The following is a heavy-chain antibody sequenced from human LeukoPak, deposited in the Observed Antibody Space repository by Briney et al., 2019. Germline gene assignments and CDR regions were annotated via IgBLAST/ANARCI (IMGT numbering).Heavy chain of an antibody. CDR3: ARTDIVATMGYYFDY. D-gene: IGHD5-12*01. CDR2: ISAYNGNT. CDR1: GYTFTSYA. V-gene: IGHV1-18*01. J-gene: IGHJ4*02. Sequence: ASVKVSCKGSGYTFTSYAISWVRQAPGQGLEWMGWISAYNGNTNYAQKLQGRVTMTTDTSTSTAYMELRGLRSDDTAVYYCARTDIVATMGYYFDYWGQGTLVTVSS.